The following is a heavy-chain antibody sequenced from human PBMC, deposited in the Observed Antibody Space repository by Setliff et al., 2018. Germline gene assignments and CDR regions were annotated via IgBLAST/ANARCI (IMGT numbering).Heavy chain of an antibody. CDR2: IQNGATT. J-gene: IGHJ4*02. D-gene: IGHD6-19*01. CDR3: ARDQYSSGWYGAPESYSDR. V-gene: IGHV4-59*01. CDR1: GDSIRSYF. Sequence: PSETLSLTCIVSGDSIRSYFWSWIRQPPGKGLEWIGYIQNGATTKYNPSLGSRISMSMDTSKNQVSLRLSSVTAADTAVYYCARDQYSSGWYGAPESYSDRWGRGILVTVSS.